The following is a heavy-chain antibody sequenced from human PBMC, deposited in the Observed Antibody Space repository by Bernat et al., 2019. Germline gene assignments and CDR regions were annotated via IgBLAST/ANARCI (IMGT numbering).Heavy chain of an antibody. Sequence: QLQLQESGPGLVKPSETLSLTCTVSGGSISSSSYYWGWIRQPPGKGLEWIGSIYYSGSTYYNPSLKSRVTISVDTSKTQFSLKLSSVTAADTAVYYCASGVYYYDSSGYYLDYWGQGTLVTVSS. CDR2: IYYSGST. CDR3: ASGVYYYDSSGYYLDY. J-gene: IGHJ4*02. V-gene: IGHV4-39*01. CDR1: GGSISSSSYY. D-gene: IGHD3-22*01.